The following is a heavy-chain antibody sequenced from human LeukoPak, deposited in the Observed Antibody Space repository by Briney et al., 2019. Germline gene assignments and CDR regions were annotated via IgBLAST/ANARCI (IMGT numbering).Heavy chain of an antibody. CDR1: GGSISSSSYY. V-gene: IGHV4-61*02. CDR3: ARDSAALVGGYYYYYMDV. CDR2: IYTSGST. D-gene: IGHD3-10*01. J-gene: IGHJ6*03. Sequence: KASETLSLTCTVSGGSISSSSYYWSWIRQPAGKGLEWIGRIYTSGSTNYNPSLKSRVTMSVDTSKNQFSLKLSSVTAADTAVYYCARDSAALVGGYYYYYMDVWGKGTTVTISS.